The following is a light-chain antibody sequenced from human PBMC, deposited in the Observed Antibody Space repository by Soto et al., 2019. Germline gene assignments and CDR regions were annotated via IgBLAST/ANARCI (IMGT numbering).Light chain of an antibody. CDR1: QSVSSN. J-gene: IGKJ4*01. CDR3: QKRSNWPPLT. V-gene: IGKV3-15*01. Sequence: EIVMTQSPATLSVSPGERATLSCRASQSVSSNLAWYQQKPGQAPRLLIYGASNRATGIPDRFSGSGSGTEFTLTISSLQSEDFAVYYCQKRSNWPPLTFGGGTKVDIK. CDR2: GAS.